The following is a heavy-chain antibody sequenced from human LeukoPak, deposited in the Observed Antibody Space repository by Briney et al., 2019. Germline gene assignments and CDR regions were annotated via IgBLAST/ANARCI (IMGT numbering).Heavy chain of an antibody. V-gene: IGHV1-2*02. J-gene: IGHJ4*02. D-gene: IGHD3-22*01. CDR1: GYTFTGYY. CDR3: AREGVGYYYDSSGYGKDY. CDR2: INPNSGGT. Sequence: ASVKASCKASGYTFTGYYMHWVRQAPGQGLEWMGWINPNSGGTNYAQKFQGRVTMTRDTSISTAYMELSRLGSDDTAVYYCAREGVGYYYDSSGYGKDYWGQGTLVTVSS.